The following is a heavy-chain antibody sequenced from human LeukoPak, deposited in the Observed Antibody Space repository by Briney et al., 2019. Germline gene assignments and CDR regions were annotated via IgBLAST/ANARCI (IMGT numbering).Heavy chain of an antibody. D-gene: IGHD3-22*01. CDR3: AKDHYDSSGTWSGS. CDR2: IRYDGSNK. V-gene: IGHV3-30*02. J-gene: IGHJ4*02. Sequence: GGSLRLSCAASGFTFSSYGMHWVRQAPGKGLEWVAFIRYDGSNKYYADSVKGRFTISRDNSKNTLYLQMNSLRAEDTAVYYCAKDHYDSSGTWSGSWGQGTLVTVSS. CDR1: GFTFSSYG.